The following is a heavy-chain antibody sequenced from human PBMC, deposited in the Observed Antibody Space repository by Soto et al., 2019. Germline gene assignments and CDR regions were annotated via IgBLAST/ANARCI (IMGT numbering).Heavy chain of an antibody. Sequence: PSETLSLTCAVYGGSFSGYYWSWIRQPPGKGLEWIGEINHSGSTNYNPSLKSRVTISVDTSKNQFSLKLSSVTAADTAVYYCARGAGFTMVRGVIIPTPYYYYGMDVWGQGTTVTVS. CDR1: GGSFSGYY. V-gene: IGHV4-34*01. D-gene: IGHD3-10*01. CDR3: ARGAGFTMVRGVIIPTPYYYYGMDV. CDR2: INHSGST. J-gene: IGHJ6*02.